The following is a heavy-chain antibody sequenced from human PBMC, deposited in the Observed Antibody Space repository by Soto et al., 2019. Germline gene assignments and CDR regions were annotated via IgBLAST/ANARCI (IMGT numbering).Heavy chain of an antibody. Sequence: EVQLVQSGGGLVQPGGSLRLSCAASGVTFRSSPMSWVRQVPGKGLEWISAIRNDGGSMYYVESVKGRFTISRDNSKNTSSLRMKNLRVEDTAIYYCVRDQYTMSYFWSAFSSDWGQGVQVIVSA. J-gene: IGHJ4*02. CDR2: IRNDGGSM. CDR1: GVTFRSSP. V-gene: IGHV3-23*04. D-gene: IGHD3-3*01. CDR3: VRDQYTMSYFWSAFSSD.